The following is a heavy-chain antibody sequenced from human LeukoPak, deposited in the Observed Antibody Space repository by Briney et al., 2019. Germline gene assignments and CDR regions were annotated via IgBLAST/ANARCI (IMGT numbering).Heavy chain of an antibody. Sequence: ASVKVSCKASGYTFTSYDINWVRQAPGQGLEWMGWMNPNSGNTVYAQKFQGRVTITRNTSISTAYMELSSLRSEDTAVYYCARGPSSGWFNYYYYYMDVWGKGTTVTVSS. D-gene: IGHD6-19*01. CDR1: GYTFTSYD. CDR3: ARGPSSGWFNYYYYYMDV. J-gene: IGHJ6*03. V-gene: IGHV1-8*03. CDR2: MNPNSGNT.